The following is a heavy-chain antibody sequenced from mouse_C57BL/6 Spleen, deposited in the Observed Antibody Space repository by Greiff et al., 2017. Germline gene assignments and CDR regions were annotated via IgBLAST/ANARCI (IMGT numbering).Heavy chain of an antibody. J-gene: IGHJ3*01. CDR2: IDPSDSYT. CDR3: ARSGGWLLWAY. V-gene: IGHV1-69*01. D-gene: IGHD2-3*01. CDR1: GYTFTSYW. Sequence: QVQLQQPGAELVMPGASVKLSCKASGYTFTSYWMHWVKQRPGQGLEWIGEIDPSDSYTNYNQKFKGKSTLTVDKSSSTAYMQLSSLTSEDSAVYYCARSGGWLLWAYWGQGTLVTVSA.